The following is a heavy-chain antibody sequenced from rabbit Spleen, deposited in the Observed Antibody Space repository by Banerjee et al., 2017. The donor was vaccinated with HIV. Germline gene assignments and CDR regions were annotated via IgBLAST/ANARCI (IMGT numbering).Heavy chain of an antibody. CDR1: GFSFSSSYY. CDR3: ARRYFSSSDGYRFNL. Sequence: QEQLVESGGGLVQPEGSLTLTCTASGFSFSSSYYMCWVRQAPGKGLEWIACIDAGSSGNTYYASWAKGRFTISKTSSTTVTLQMTSLTAADTATYFCARRYFSSSDGYRFNLWGPGTLVTVS. J-gene: IGHJ4*01. CDR2: IDAGSSGNT. V-gene: IGHV1S45*01. D-gene: IGHD1-1*01.